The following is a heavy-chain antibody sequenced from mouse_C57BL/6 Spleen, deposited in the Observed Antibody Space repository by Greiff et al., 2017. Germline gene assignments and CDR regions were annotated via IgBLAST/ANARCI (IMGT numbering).Heavy chain of an antibody. J-gene: IGHJ4*01. D-gene: IGHD2-3*01. Sequence: QVQLQQSGAELVRPGASVTLSCKASGYTFTDYEMHWVKQTPVHGLEWIGAIDPETGGTAYNQKFKGKAILTADKSSSTAYMELRSLTSEDSAVXYCTRRWLLGAMDYWGQGTSVTVSS. V-gene: IGHV1-15*01. CDR2: IDPETGGT. CDR3: TRRWLLGAMDY. CDR1: GYTFTDYE.